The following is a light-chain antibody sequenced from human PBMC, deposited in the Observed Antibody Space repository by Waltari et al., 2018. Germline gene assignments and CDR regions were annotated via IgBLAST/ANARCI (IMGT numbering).Light chain of an antibody. CDR3: QQSYSTLFT. CDR2: AAS. CDR1: QSISSY. V-gene: IGKV1-39*01. Sequence: ITCRASQSISSYLNWYQQKPGKAPKLLIYAASSLQSGVPSRFSGSGSGADFTLTISSLQPEDFATYYCQQSYSTLFTFGPGTKVDIK. J-gene: IGKJ3*01.